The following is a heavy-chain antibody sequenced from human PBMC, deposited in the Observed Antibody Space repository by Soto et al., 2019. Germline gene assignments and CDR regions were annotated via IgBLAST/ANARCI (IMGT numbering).Heavy chain of an antibody. CDR1: GYTFTSYG. V-gene: IGHV1-18*01. CDR3: ARWHPAAQSDY. Sequence: VSVKVSCKASGYTFTSYGISWVRQATGQGLEWMGWISAYNGNTNYAQKLQGRVTMTTDTSTSTAYMELRSLRSDDTAVYYCARWHPAAQSDYWGQGTLVTVSS. J-gene: IGHJ4*02. CDR2: ISAYNGNT. D-gene: IGHD2-15*01.